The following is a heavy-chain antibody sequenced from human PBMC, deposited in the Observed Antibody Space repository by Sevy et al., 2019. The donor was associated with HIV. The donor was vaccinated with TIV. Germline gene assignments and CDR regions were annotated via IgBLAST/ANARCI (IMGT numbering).Heavy chain of an antibody. J-gene: IGHJ4*02. CDR2: LKHKAYGGTL. D-gene: IGHD1-26*01. Sequence: GGSLRLSCTGSGFTFGDYAMSWVRQAPGKGLEWVAFLKHKAYGGTLVYAASVKGRFSISRDDSKSIAHMQMNDLKTEYTAIYYGPRRKGAHSIFDYWGQGALVTVSS. CDR1: GFTFGDYA. V-gene: IGHV3-49*04. CDR3: PRRKGAHSIFDY.